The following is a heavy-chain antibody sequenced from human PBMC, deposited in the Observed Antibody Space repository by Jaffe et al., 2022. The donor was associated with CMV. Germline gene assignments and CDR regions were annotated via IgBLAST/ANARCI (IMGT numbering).Heavy chain of an antibody. D-gene: IGHD6-19*01. CDR3: ARVVAVAGKGFYYYYYMDV. CDR2: ISAYNGNT. V-gene: IGHV1-18*04. J-gene: IGHJ6*03. CDR1: GYTFTSYG. Sequence: QVQLVQSGAEVKKPGASVKVSCKASGYTFTSYGISWVRQAPGQGLEWMGWISAYNGNTNYAQKLQGRVTMTTDTSTSTAYMELRSLRSDDTAVYYCARVVAVAGKGFYYYYYMDVWGKGTTVTVSS.